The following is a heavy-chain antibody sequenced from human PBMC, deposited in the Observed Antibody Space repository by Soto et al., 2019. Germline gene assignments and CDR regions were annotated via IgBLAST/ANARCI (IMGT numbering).Heavy chain of an antibody. Sequence: GGSLRLSCATSGFSFSVYGMHWVRQAPGKGLEWVAVIWYDASKQFYAASVEGRFTISRDNSKAILYLQMNSLRAEDTAVYWCARDIRHHYGMDVWGQGTTVTVSS. CDR3: ARDIRHHYGMDV. J-gene: IGHJ6*01. CDR2: IWYDASKQ. CDR1: GFSFSVYG. V-gene: IGHV3-33*01.